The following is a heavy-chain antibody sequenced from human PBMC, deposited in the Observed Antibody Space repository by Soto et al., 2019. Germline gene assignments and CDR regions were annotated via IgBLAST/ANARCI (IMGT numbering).Heavy chain of an antibody. CDR1: GGTFSSFA. Sequence: SVKVSCKASGGTFSSFAINWVRQAPGQGLEWIGGIIPIFGSAYYAQKFQGRVTITADESTSTAYMELRSLTSEDTAVYYCARGYTSMDIDYWGQGTLVNVSS. CDR3: ARGYTSMDIDY. V-gene: IGHV1-69*13. CDR2: IIPIFGSA. D-gene: IGHD5-18*01. J-gene: IGHJ4*02.